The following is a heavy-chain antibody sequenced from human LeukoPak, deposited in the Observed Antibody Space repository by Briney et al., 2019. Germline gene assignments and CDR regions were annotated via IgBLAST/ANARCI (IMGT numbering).Heavy chain of an antibody. J-gene: IGHJ4*02. CDR3: ARDPKPGIAVAGTGFDY. V-gene: IGHV3-33*01. Sequence: GASVKVSCKASGYTFTSYYMHWVRQAPGKGLEWVAVIWYDESNEYYADSVKGRFTISRDNSKNTLYLQMNSLRAEDTAVYYCARDPKPGIAVAGTGFDYWGQGTLVTVSS. CDR1: GYTFTSYY. CDR2: IWYDESNE. D-gene: IGHD6-19*01.